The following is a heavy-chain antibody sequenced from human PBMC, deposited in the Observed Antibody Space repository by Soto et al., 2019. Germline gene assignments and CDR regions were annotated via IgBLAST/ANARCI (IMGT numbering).Heavy chain of an antibody. J-gene: IGHJ4*02. D-gene: IGHD2-21*02. CDR1: GFSLTTSGVA. CDR3: AQRPTSTDDFYFDY. CDR2: FYWKDDK. V-gene: IGHV2-5*01. Sequence: QITLTESGPTLVTPTPTLTLTCSFSGFSLTTSGVAVGWFRQPPGKAPEWLALFYWKDDKRYNPSLRSRLTVNRDAYTNQVVLTLANVDPVDSVTYYCAQRPTSTDDFYFDYWGQGTLVTVS.